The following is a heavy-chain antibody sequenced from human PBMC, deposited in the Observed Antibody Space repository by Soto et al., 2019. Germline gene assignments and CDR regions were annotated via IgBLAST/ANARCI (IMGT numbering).Heavy chain of an antibody. V-gene: IGHV3-9*01. CDR2: ISWNSNII. D-gene: IGHD2-15*01. CDR3: AKGGPDGFCSGGRCYFDY. Sequence: GGSLRLSCAASGFTFDDHAMHWVRRVPGKGLEWVSSISWNSNIIGYADSVKGRFTISRDNAKNSLYLQMNSLRPEDTALYYCAKGGPDGFCSGGRCYFDYWGQGTLVTVS. CDR1: GFTFDDHA. J-gene: IGHJ4*02.